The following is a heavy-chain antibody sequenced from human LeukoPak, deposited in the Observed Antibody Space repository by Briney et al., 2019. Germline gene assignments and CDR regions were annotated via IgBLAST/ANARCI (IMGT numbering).Heavy chain of an antibody. CDR1: GFTFSSYA. D-gene: IGHD2-15*01. J-gene: IGHJ5*02. V-gene: IGHV3-30-3*01. CDR2: ISYDGSNK. Sequence: PGRSLRLSCAASGFTFSSYAMHWVRQAPGKGLEWVAVISYDGSNKYYADSVKGRFTISRDNSKSTLYLQMNSLRAEDTAVYYCARDQLNCSGGSCRNWFDPWGQGTLVTVSS. CDR3: ARDQLNCSGGSCRNWFDP.